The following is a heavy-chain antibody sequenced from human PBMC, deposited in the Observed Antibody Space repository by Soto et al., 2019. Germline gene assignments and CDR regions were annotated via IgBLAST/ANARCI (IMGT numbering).Heavy chain of an antibody. D-gene: IGHD1-7*01. Sequence: GESQKRTGKGSGYSFTSYWISWGRQMPGKGLEWMGRSDPSDSYTNDSPSCQCHVTISADKSISTAYLQWNSLKASDTAMYYCARHSTNWNYNWGQGPLVTVSS. CDR2: SDPSDSYT. CDR1: GYSFTSYW. V-gene: IGHV5-10-1*01. J-gene: IGHJ4*02. CDR3: ARHSTNWNYN.